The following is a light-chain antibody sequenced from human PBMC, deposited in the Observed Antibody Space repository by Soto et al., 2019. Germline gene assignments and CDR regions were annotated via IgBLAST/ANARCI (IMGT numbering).Light chain of an antibody. V-gene: IGLV1-44*01. J-gene: IGLJ1*01. CDR2: TNN. Sequence: VLTKPPSASGTPGQRVTFSRSGSGSNIGSNAVNWYQQLPGTAPKLLIYTNNQRPSGVPGRFSGSKSGTSGSLAISGLQSEDEADYYCAAWDDSLSGYVFGTGT. CDR3: AAWDDSLSGYV. CDR1: GSNIGSNA.